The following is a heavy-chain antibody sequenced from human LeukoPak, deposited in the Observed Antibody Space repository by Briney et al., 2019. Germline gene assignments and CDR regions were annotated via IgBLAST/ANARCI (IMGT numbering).Heavy chain of an antibody. Sequence: GGSLRLSCAASGFTLSNYAMNWVRQTPGKGLEWVSGIRESGGGTYYTDSVKGRFTISRDNSKNTLYLQMNSLRAEDTAVYYCARDTAMGYGMDVWGQGTTVTVSS. J-gene: IGHJ6*02. CDR3: ARDTAMGYGMDV. D-gene: IGHD5-18*01. V-gene: IGHV3-23*01. CDR2: IRESGGGT. CDR1: GFTLSNYA.